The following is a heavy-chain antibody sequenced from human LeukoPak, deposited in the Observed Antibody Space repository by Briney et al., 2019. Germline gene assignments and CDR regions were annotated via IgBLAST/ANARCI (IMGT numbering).Heavy chain of an antibody. CDR1: GFSFSAYA. V-gene: IGHV3-23*01. CDR3: AKHGTVWGSYRYSDYYYGMDV. Sequence: PGGSLRLSCTASGFSFSAYAMMWVRQAPGKGPEWVSAIRGSGVNTYYADSVKGRFTISRDNSKNTLYLQMNSLRAEDTAVYYCAKHGTVWGSYRYSDYYYGMDVWGQGTTVTVSS. J-gene: IGHJ6*02. CDR2: IRGSGVNT. D-gene: IGHD3-16*02.